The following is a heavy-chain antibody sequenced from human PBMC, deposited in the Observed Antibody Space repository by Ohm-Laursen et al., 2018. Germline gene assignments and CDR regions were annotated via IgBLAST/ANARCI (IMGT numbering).Heavy chain of an antibody. CDR1: GGSISSYY. Sequence: SDTLSLTCTVSGGSISSYYWSWIRQSPGKGLEWIGYIYYSGSTDYNPSLKSRVTISVDTSKNQFSLKLKSVTAADTAVYYCAKVYSGVHTYYYYYGMDVWGQGTTVTVSS. CDR3: AKVYSGVHTYYYYYGMDV. J-gene: IGHJ6*02. CDR2: IYYSGST. D-gene: IGHD2-15*01. V-gene: IGHV4-59*08.